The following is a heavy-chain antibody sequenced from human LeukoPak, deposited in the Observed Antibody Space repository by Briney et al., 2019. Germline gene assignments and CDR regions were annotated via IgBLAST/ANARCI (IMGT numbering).Heavy chain of an antibody. D-gene: IGHD4-17*01. Sequence: PGGSLRLSCAASGFTFSSYAMSWVRQAPGKGLEWVSAISGSGGSTYYADSVKGRFTISRDNSKNTVYLQMNSLRGEDTAVYYCAKTARDYGDNGGWSDPWGQGTLVTVSS. V-gene: IGHV3-23*01. CDR2: ISGSGGST. CDR1: GFTFSSYA. J-gene: IGHJ5*02. CDR3: AKTARDYGDNGGWSDP.